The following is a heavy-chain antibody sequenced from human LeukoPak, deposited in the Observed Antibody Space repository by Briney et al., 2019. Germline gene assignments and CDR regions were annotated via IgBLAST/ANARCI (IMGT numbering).Heavy chain of an antibody. D-gene: IGHD3-16*01. V-gene: IGHV1-46*01. CDR2: INPSGGST. CDR3: ARELITRTEGGYYYYGMDV. J-gene: IGHJ6*02. CDR1: GYTFTSYY. Sequence: ASVKVSCKASGYTFTSYYMHWVRQAPGQGLEWMGIINPSGGSTSYAQKFQGRVTMTRDTSTSTVYMELSSLRSEDTAVYYCARELITRTEGGYYYYGMDVWGQGTTVTVSS.